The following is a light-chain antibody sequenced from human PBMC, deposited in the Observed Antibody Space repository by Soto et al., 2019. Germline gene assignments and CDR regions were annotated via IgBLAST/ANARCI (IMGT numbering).Light chain of an antibody. CDR2: GAS. V-gene: IGKV3-20*01. CDR1: QSVSSSY. J-gene: IGKJ2*01. CDR3: QKYGSSLYT. Sequence: EIVLTQSPGTLSLSPGERATLSCRASQSVSSSYLGWYQQKPGQAPRLLIYGASSRATGIPDRFSGSGSGSDFTLTISRLEPEDFAVYYCQKYGSSLYTFGQGTKLEIK.